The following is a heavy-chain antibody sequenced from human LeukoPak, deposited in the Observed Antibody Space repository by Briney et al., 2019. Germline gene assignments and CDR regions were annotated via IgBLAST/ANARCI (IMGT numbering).Heavy chain of an antibody. V-gene: IGHV1-69*06. CDR3: ARGDAHVDTAMVRYYYYMDV. CDR1: GGTFSSYA. J-gene: IGHJ6*03. Sequence: GASVKVSCKASGGTFSSYAISWVRQAPGQGLEWMGGIIPIFGTANYAQKFQGRVTITADKSTSTAYMELSSLRSEDTAVYYCARGDAHVDTAMVRYYYYMDVWGKGTTVTVSS. D-gene: IGHD5-18*01. CDR2: IIPIFGTA.